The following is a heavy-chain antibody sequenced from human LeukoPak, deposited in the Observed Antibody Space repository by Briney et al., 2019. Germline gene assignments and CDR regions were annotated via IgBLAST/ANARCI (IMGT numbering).Heavy chain of an antibody. J-gene: IGHJ3*02. D-gene: IGHD3-3*01. CDR3: AKELGITIFGVAYDAFDI. CDR2: ISGSGGST. CDR1: GFTFSSYA. Sequence: PGGSLRLSCAASGFTFSSYAMSWVRQAPGKGLEWVSAISGSGGSTYYADSVKGRFTISRDNSKNTLYLQMNSLRAEDSAVYYCAKELGITIFGVAYDAFDIWGQGTMVTVSS. V-gene: IGHV3-23*01.